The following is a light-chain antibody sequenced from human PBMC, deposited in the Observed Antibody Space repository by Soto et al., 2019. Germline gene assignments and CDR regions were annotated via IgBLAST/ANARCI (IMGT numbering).Light chain of an antibody. Sequence: DIQMTQSPSTLSASVGDRVTITCRASQNINSWLVWYQQKPGKAPKVLIYKASSLESGVPSRFTGSGSGTEFTLTISSLQPGDLATYYCQQYNTYPWTFGQGTNVEIK. CDR1: QNINSW. CDR3: QQYNTYPWT. CDR2: KAS. V-gene: IGKV1-5*03. J-gene: IGKJ1*01.